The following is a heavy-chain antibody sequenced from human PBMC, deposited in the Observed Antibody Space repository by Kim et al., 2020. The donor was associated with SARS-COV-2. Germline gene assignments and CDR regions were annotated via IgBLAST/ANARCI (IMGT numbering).Heavy chain of an antibody. D-gene: IGHD3-16*02. CDR3: ARGGYDYVWGSYRDYYYYYGMDV. J-gene: IGHJ6*01. V-gene: IGHV3-11*05. CDR2: ISSSSSYT. Sequence: GGSLRLSCAASGFTLSDYYMSWIRQASGKGLEWVSYISSSSSYTNYADSVKGRFTISRDNAKNSLYLQMNSLRAEDTAVYYCARGGYDYVWGSYRDYYYYYGMDVWGQGTTVTGSS. CDR1: GFTLSDYY.